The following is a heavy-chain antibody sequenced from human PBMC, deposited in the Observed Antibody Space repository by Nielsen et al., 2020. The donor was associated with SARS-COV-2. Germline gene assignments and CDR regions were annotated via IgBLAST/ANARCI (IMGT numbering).Heavy chain of an antibody. CDR2: IYSGGST. Sequence: GESLKISCAASGFTVSSNYMSWVRQAPGKGLEWVSVIYSGGSTYYADSVKGRFTISRDNSKNSLYLQMNSLRAEDTAVYYCARDLITMIVVVPDAFDIWGQGTMVTVSS. CDR1: GFTVSSNY. J-gene: IGHJ3*02. CDR3: ARDLITMIVVVPDAFDI. V-gene: IGHV3-53*01. D-gene: IGHD3-22*01.